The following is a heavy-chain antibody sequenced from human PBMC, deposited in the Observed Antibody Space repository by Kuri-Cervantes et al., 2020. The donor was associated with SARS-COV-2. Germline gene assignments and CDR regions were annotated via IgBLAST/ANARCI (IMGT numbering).Heavy chain of an antibody. D-gene: IGHD3-10*01. CDR3: ARNPRAYGGFEP. CDR2: ISSSSYI. CDR1: GFTFSSYS. Sequence: GESLKISCAASGFTFSSYSMNWVRQAPGKGLEWVSSISSSSYIYYADSVKGRFTISRDNAKNSLYLQMNSLRAEDTAVYYCARNPRAYGGFEPWGQGTLVTVSS. J-gene: IGHJ5*02. V-gene: IGHV3-21*01.